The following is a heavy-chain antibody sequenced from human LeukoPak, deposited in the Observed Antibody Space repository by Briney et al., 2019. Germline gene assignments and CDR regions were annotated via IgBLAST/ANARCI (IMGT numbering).Heavy chain of an antibody. J-gene: IGHJ3*02. CDR3: ARGQDVVVVAATDGDDAFDI. CDR1: GFTFSSYW. CDR2: IKQDGSEK. Sequence: GGSLRLSCAASGFTFSSYWMSWVRQAPGKGLEWVANIKQDGSEKYYVDSVKGRFTISRDNAKNSLYLQMNSLRAEDTAVYYCARGQDVVVVAATDGDDAFDIWGQGTMVTVSS. D-gene: IGHD2-15*01. V-gene: IGHV3-7*01.